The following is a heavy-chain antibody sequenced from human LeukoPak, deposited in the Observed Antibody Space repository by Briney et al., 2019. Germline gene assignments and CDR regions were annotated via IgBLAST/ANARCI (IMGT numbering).Heavy chain of an antibody. D-gene: IGHD3-22*01. CDR1: GGSFSGYY. J-gene: IGHJ4*02. CDR3: ARGYDSSGYYLGY. V-gene: IGHV4-34*01. CDR2: INHSGST. Sequence: SETLSLTCAVYGGSFSGYYWSWIRQPPGKGLEWIGEINHSGSTNYNPSLKSRVTISVDTSKNQFSLKLSSVTAADTAVYYCARGYDSSGYYLGYWGQGTLVTVSS.